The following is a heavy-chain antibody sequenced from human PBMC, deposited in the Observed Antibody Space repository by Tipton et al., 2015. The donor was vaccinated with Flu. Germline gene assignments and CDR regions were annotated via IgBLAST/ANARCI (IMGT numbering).Heavy chain of an antibody. J-gene: IGHJ5*02. CDR3: ARRDYSNYVSDPKNWFDP. Sequence: SLRLSCAASGFTFSTYWMSWVRQAPGKGLEWVANIKQGGDEKYYVDSVKGRFTISRDSPKNSLYLQMNSLRAEDTAVYYCARRDYSNYVSDPKNWFDPWGQGTLVTVSS. CDR2: IKQGGDEK. D-gene: IGHD4-11*01. V-gene: IGHV3-7*01. CDR1: GFTFSTYW.